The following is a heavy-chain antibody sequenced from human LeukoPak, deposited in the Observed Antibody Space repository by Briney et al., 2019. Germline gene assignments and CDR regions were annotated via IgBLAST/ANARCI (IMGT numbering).Heavy chain of an antibody. CDR1: GSNFDDYA. CDR2: FSGGGGST. V-gene: IGHV3-43*02. J-gene: IGHJ4*02. D-gene: IGHD6-13*01. Sequence: PGGSLRLSWGAPGSNFDDYAVEWGRPAPGKGLDLVLLFSGGGGSTYYAGSGKGRFTISRGKRKNSLVLQMNNLKSEDTALSYFAKDILQQLGQGDYWGQGTLVSVSS. CDR3: AKDILQQLGQGDY.